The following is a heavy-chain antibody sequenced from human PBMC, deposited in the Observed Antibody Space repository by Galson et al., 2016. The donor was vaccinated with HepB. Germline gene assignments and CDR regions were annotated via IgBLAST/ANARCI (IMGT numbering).Heavy chain of an antibody. CDR3: GRHWDRIGYFDY. J-gene: IGHJ4*02. V-gene: IGHV4-39*01. CDR2: IYYNGDP. D-gene: IGHD3-3*01. Sequence: SETLSLTCYASGTAISETRYHWGWVRQPPGKGLVWIGSIYYNGDPFYKSPLTSRITVSMAASNNQFSLTLSSVTAADTGVYYCGRHWDRIGYFDYWGQGARVTVSS. CDR1: GTAISETRYH.